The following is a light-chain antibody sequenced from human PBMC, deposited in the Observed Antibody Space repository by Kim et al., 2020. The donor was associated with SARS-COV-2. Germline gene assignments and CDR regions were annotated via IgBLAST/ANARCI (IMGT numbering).Light chain of an antibody. V-gene: IGLV2-8*01. CDR2: EVT. CDR3: TTHANSNYI. J-gene: IGLJ1*01. CDR1: SIGLGGYGGYTY. Sequence: ATISCSGASIGLGGYGGYTYVSWYQQHPGNAPKLIIYEVTKRPSGVPNRFSGSKSGNTAFLTVSGLQAEDEADYYCTTHANSNYIFGTGTKVTVL.